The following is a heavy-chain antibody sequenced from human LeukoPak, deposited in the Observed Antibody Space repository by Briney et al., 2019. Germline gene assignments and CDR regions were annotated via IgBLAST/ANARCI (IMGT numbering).Heavy chain of an antibody. Sequence: GGSLRLSCAASGFTFDAFGMTWVRQAPGKGLEWVSAIRGDAGSTGYADSVKGRFTISRDSAKNSLYLQMNSLRVEDTALYYCARVWAWGSGNYFDNWGQGTLVTVSP. CDR3: ARVWAWGSGNYFDN. V-gene: IGHV3-20*04. D-gene: IGHD7-27*01. CDR1: GFTFDAFG. CDR2: IRGDAGST. J-gene: IGHJ4*02.